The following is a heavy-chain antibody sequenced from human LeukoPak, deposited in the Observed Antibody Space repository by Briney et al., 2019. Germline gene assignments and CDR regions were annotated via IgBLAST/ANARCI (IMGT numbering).Heavy chain of an antibody. Sequence: GGSLRHSCAASGFTFSSYAMHWVRQAPGKGLEWVAVISYDGSNKYYADSVKGRFTISRDNSKNTLYLQMNSMRAEDTAVYYCARDPYCSSTSCSSYYYYGMDVWGQGTTVTVSS. V-gene: IGHV3-30-3*01. CDR2: ISYDGSNK. CDR3: ARDPYCSSTSCSSYYYYGMDV. CDR1: GFTFSSYA. J-gene: IGHJ6*02. D-gene: IGHD2-2*01.